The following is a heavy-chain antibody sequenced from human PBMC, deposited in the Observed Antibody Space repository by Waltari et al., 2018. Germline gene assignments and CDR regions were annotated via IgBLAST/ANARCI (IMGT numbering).Heavy chain of an antibody. J-gene: IGHJ5*02. CDR1: GYPFTSYA. CDR3: ARRAVTIGRFDP. D-gene: IGHD2-2*01. V-gene: IGHV1-3*01. CDR2: INAGNGNT. Sequence: QVQLVQSGAEVKKPGASVKVSCKASGYPFTSYAMHWVRQAPGQRLEWMGWINAGNGNTKYSQKFQGRVTITRDTSASTAYMELSSLRSEDTAVYYCARRAVTIGRFDPWGQGTLVTVSS.